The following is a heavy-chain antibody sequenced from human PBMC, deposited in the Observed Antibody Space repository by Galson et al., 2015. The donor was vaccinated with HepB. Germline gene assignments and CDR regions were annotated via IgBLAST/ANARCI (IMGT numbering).Heavy chain of an antibody. J-gene: IGHJ3*02. V-gene: IGHV1-18*04. CDR3: ARGSEFDM. CDR1: GYTFTSYG. Sequence: SVKVSCKASGYTFTSYGIAWVRQAPGQGLEWMGWISPYNGNTKYTEKLQDRVTMTADTYTNTAYMELRSLRFDDTAVYYCARGSEFDMWGQGTRITVSS. CDR2: ISPYNGNT.